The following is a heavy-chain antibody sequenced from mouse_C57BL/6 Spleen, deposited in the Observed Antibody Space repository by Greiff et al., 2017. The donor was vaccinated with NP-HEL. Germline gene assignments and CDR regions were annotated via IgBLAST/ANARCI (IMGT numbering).Heavy chain of an antibody. V-gene: IGHV5-12*01. CDR2: ISNGGGST. Sequence: DVHLVESGGGLVQPGGSLKLSCAASGFTFSDYYMYWVRQTPEKRLEWVAYISNGGGSTYYPDTVKGRITISRDNAKNTLYLQRRRLKSEDTAMYYCARETAGPYAMDYWGQGTSVTVSS. CDR1: GFTFSDYY. D-gene: IGHD3-2*01. J-gene: IGHJ4*01. CDR3: ARETAGPYAMDY.